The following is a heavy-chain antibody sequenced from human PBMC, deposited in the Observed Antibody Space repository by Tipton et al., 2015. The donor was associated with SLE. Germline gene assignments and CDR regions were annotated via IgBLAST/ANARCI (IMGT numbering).Heavy chain of an antibody. J-gene: IGHJ4*02. D-gene: IGHD1/OR15-1a*01. CDR3: AKFEKTTDFYLDS. CDR2: ISGGCGST. Sequence: QLVQSGGGLIQSGGSLRLSCAPSGFTFSSYALSWVRRAPGKGLEWVSAISGGCGSTYYADFVKGRFSISIDKSKKTLFLQMNSLRVDDTATYYCAKFEKTTDFYLDSWGQGTLVSVSS. V-gene: IGHV3-23*04. CDR1: GFTFSSYA.